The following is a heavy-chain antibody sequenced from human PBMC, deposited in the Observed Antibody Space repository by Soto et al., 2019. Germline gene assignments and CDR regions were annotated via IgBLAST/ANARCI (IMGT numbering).Heavy chain of an antibody. Sequence: GASVKVSCKASGGTFSSYAISWVRQAPGQGLEWMGGIIPIFGTANYAQKFQGRVTITADESTSTAYMELSSPRSEDTAVYYCAKLAYDSSGYRDYWGQGTLVTVSS. J-gene: IGHJ4*02. CDR3: AKLAYDSSGYRDY. CDR2: IIPIFGTA. V-gene: IGHV1-69*13. CDR1: GGTFSSYA. D-gene: IGHD3-22*01.